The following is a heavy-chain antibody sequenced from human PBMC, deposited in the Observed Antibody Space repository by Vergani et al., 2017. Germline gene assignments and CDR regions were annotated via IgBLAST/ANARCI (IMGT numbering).Heavy chain of an antibody. V-gene: IGHV5-51*01. CDR3: ARHFYEAGEYYFDY. D-gene: IGHD2/OR15-2a*01. CDR1: GYTFTSYG. Sequence: VQLVQSGAEVKKPGASVKVSCKASGYTFTSYGISWVRQMPGKGLEWMGIIYPGDSDTRYSPSFQGQVTISADKSISTAYLQWSSLKASDTAMYYCARHFYEAGEYYFDYWGQGTLVTVSS. J-gene: IGHJ4*02. CDR2: IYPGDSDT.